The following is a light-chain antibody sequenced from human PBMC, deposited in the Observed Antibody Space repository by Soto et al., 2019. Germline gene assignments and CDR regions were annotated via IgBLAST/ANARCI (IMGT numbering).Light chain of an antibody. CDR1: SSNIGAGYD. V-gene: IGLV1-40*01. CDR3: GSYTGNIYV. CDR2: GST. J-gene: IGLJ1*01. Sequence: QSVLSQPPSVSGAPGQRVTISCTGSSSNIGAGYDAHWFQQVPGTAPKLLIYGSTNRPSGVPDRFSGSKSGTSASLAITGLQAEDEADYFCGSYTGNIYVFGNGTKVTVL.